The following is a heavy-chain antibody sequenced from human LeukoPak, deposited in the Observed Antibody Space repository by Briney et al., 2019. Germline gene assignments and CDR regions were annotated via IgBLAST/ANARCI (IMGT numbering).Heavy chain of an antibody. J-gene: IGHJ1*01. CDR1: GFTFSSYW. Sequence: GGSLRLSCAASGFTFSSYWMHWVRQAPGKGLLWFSRIKSDGSTNYADSVKGRFTISRDNAKNTVSLQMNSLRAEDTGVYYCARAPSEIGGYYPEYFRHWGQGTLVTVSS. D-gene: IGHD3-22*01. V-gene: IGHV3-74*01. CDR3: ARAPSEIGGYYPEYFRH. CDR2: IKSDGST.